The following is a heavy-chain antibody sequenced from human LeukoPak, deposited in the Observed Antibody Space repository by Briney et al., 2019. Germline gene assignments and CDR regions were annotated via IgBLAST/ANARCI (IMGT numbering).Heavy chain of an antibody. V-gene: IGHV3-73*01. Sequence: GGSLRLSCAASGFTFSGSAMHWVRQASGRGLEWVGRIRSKANSYATAYAASVKGRFTISRDDSKNTTYLQMNSLKTEDTAVYYCTSRPLLSYYGSGRTRSDYWGQGTLVTVSS. CDR1: GFTFSGSA. CDR2: IRSKANSYAT. J-gene: IGHJ4*02. CDR3: TSRPLLSYYGSGRTRSDY. D-gene: IGHD3-10*01.